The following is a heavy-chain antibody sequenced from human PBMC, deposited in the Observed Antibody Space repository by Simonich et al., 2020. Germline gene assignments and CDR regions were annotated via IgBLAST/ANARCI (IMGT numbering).Heavy chain of an antibody. CDR3: AKDLGERITMIVVVIDAFDI. V-gene: IGHV3-23*01. J-gene: IGHJ3*02. CDR2: ISGSGCST. CDR1: GFTFSSYA. D-gene: IGHD3-22*01. Sequence: GGGLVQPGGSLRLSCAASGFTFSSYAMSWVPQAPGKGLEWVSAISGSGCSTYYADSVKGRFTISRDNSKNTLYLQMNSLRAEDTAVYYCAKDLGERITMIVVVIDAFDIWGQGTMVTVSS.